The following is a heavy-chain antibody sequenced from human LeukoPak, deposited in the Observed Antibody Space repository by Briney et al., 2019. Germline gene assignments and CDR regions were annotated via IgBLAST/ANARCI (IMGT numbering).Heavy chain of an antibody. CDR2: IYHSGST. D-gene: IGHD1-26*01. V-gene: IGHV4-4*02. CDR3: ARVGATSPGAFDI. Sequence: SETLSLTCAASGGSISSSNWWSWVRQPPGKGLEWIGEIYHSGSTNYNPSLKSRVTISVDKSKNQFSLKLSSVTAADTAVYYCARVGATSPGAFDIWGQGTMVTVSS. CDR1: GGSISSSNW. J-gene: IGHJ3*02.